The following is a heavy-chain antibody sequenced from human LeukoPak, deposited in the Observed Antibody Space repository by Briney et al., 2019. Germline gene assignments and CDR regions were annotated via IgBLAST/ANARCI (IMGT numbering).Heavy chain of an antibody. CDR3: ARPLSGNYYPYDY. J-gene: IGHJ4*02. D-gene: IGHD1-26*01. V-gene: IGHV3-23*01. CDR2: ISNRGGNA. CDR1: GFTFSIYA. Sequence: GGSLRLSCAASGFTFSIYAMTGVRQSPGKGLQWVSSISNRGGNAYYADSLNGRFTIYRDNSKNTLYLQMSRLRAAATAVYYCARPLSGNYYPYDYWGQGPLVTVSS.